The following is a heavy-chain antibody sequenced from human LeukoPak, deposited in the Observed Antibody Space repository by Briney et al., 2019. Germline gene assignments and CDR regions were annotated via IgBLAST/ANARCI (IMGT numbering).Heavy chain of an antibody. D-gene: IGHD6-19*01. Sequence: PSETLSLTCTVSGGSISSSGYSWGWIRQPPGKGLEWIGSIYFSGNTYYNPSLKSRVNISVDTSKNQFSLKLRSVTAADTAVYYCARQRYSSGWYIDCWGQGTLVTVSS. CDR2: IYFSGNT. V-gene: IGHV4-39*01. CDR3: ARQRYSSGWYIDC. J-gene: IGHJ4*02. CDR1: GGSISSSGYS.